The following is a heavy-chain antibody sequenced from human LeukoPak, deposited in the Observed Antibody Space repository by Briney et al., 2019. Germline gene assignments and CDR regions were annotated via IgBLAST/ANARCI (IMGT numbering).Heavy chain of an antibody. CDR2: INTQNGNT. D-gene: IGHD2-2*01. J-gene: IGHJ4*02. V-gene: IGHV1-18*01. CDR1: GYTFTSYG. CDR3: ARGDLASCSSNSCYEGRY. Sequence: GASVKASCKASGYTFTSYGISWVRQAPGQGLEWMGWINTQNGNTAQQKLQGRVTMTTDTSTSTAYMELRSLRSDDTAVYYCARGDLASCSSNSCYEGRYWGQGTLVTVSS.